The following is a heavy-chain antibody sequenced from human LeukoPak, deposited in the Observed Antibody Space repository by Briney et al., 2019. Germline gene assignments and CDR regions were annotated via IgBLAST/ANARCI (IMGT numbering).Heavy chain of an antibody. D-gene: IGHD5-18*01. CDR2: IYHSGST. Sequence: SETLSLTCTVSGYSISSGYYWGWIRQPPGKGLEWIGSIYHSGSTYYNPSLKSRVTISVDTSKNQFSLKLSSVTAADTAVYYCARVWMDTAFLFDYWGQGTLVTVSS. J-gene: IGHJ4*02. CDR3: ARVWMDTAFLFDY. V-gene: IGHV4-38-2*02. CDR1: GYSISSGYY.